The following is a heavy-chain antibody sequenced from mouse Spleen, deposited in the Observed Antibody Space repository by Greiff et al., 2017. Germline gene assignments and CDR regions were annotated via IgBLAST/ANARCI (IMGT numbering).Heavy chain of an antibody. CDR1: GYSFTDYY. V-gene: IGHV1-42*01. J-gene: IGHJ2*01. CDR3: ARGDGLFDY. CDR2: INPSTGGT. Sequence: VQLQQSGPELVKTGASVKISCKASGYSFTDYYMHWVKQSPEKSFEWIGEINPSTGGTSYNQKFKGKATLTVDKSSSTAYMQLKSLTSEDSAVYYCARGDGLFDYWGQGTTLTVSS. D-gene: IGHD2-3*01.